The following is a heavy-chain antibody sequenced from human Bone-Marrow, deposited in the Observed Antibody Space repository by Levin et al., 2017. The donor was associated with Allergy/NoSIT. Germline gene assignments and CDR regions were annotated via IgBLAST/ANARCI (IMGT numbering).Heavy chain of an antibody. CDR1: GGSISSYY. CDR2: IYYSGST. CDR3: ATSTVGENEGYYGMDV. D-gene: IGHD4-11*01. J-gene: IGHJ6*02. Sequence: SETLSLTCTVSGGSISSYYWSWIRQPPGKGLEWIGYIYYSGSTNYNPSLKSRVTISVDTSKNQFSLKLSSVTAADTAVYYCATSTVGENEGYYGMDVWGQGTTVTVSS. V-gene: IGHV4-59*01.